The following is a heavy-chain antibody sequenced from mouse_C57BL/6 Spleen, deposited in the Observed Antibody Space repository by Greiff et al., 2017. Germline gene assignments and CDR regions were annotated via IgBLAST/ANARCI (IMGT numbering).Heavy chain of an antibody. Sequence: VKLQQPGAELVKPGASVKLSCKASGYTFTSYWMHWVKQRPGQGLEWIGMIHPNSGSTNYNEKFKSKATLTVDKSSSTAYMPLSSLTSEDSAVYYCAIPYYGSSPFAYWGQGTLVTVSA. CDR1: GYTFTSYW. CDR3: AIPYYGSSPFAY. CDR2: IHPNSGST. V-gene: IGHV1-64*01. J-gene: IGHJ3*01. D-gene: IGHD1-1*01.